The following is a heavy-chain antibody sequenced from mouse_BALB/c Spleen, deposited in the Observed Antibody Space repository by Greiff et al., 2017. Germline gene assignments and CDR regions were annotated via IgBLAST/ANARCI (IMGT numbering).Heavy chain of an antibody. V-gene: IGHV14-3*02. D-gene: IGHD1-1*01. Sequence: VQLQQSGAELVNPGASVTLSCTASGFNIKDTYMHWVKQRPEQGLAWIGRIDPANGHTKYDPKFQGTATITADTSSNTAYLQLSSLTSEDTAVYYCARGTTVPRYWYFDVWGAGTTVTVSS. CDR2: IDPANGHT. J-gene: IGHJ1*01. CDR1: GFNIKDTY. CDR3: ARGTTVPRYWYFDV.